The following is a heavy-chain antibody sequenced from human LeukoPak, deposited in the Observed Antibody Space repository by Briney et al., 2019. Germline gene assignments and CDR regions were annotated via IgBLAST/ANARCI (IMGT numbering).Heavy chain of an antibody. CDR3: ARVSNYDILTGTNWFDP. D-gene: IGHD3-9*01. Sequence: ASVKVSCEASGYTFTSYGISWVRQAPGQGLEWMGWISAYNGNTNYAQKLQGRVTMTTDTSTSTAYMELRSLRSDDTAVYYCARVSNYDILTGTNWFDPWGQETLVTVSS. J-gene: IGHJ5*02. CDR2: ISAYNGNT. V-gene: IGHV1-18*04. CDR1: GYTFTSYG.